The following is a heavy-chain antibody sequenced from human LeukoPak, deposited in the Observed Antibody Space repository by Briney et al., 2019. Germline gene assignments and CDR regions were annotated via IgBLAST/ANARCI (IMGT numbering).Heavy chain of an antibody. CDR3: ARGHVRGYSYGFGY. CDR1: GFTFNSHG. Sequence: GGSLRLSCAASGFTFNSHGMHWVRQAPGKGLEWVALIWYDGSNRYYVESVKGRFTISRDNSKSTLYLQMNSLRAEDTAVYYCARGHVRGYSYGFGYWGQGSLVTVSS. J-gene: IGHJ4*02. V-gene: IGHV3-33*01. CDR2: IWYDGSNR. D-gene: IGHD5-18*01.